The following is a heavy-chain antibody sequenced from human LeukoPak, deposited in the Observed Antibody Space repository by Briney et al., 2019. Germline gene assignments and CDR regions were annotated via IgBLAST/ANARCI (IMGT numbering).Heavy chain of an antibody. CDR3: ARDFYSSGWEAAFDY. J-gene: IGHJ4*02. Sequence: ASVKVSCKASGYTFTGYYMHWVRQAPGQGLEWMGWINPNSGGTNYAQKFQGRVTMTRDTSISTAYMELSRLRSDDTAVYYCARDFYSSGWEAAFDYWGQGTLVTVSS. D-gene: IGHD6-19*01. CDR2: INPNSGGT. CDR1: GYTFTGYY. V-gene: IGHV1-2*02.